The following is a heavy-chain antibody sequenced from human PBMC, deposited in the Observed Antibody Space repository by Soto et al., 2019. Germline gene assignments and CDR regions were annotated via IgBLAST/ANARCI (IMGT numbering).Heavy chain of an antibody. CDR3: AGERGSSWLYYYYGMDV. CDR2: INSDGSST. D-gene: IGHD6-13*01. J-gene: IGHJ6*02. CDR1: GFTFSSYW. V-gene: IGHV3-74*01. Sequence: GGSLRLSCAASGFTFSSYWMHWVRQAPGKGLVWVSRINSDGSSTSYADSVKGRFTISRDNAKNTLYLQMNSLRAEDTAVYYCAGERGSSWLYYYYGMDVWGQGTTVTVSS.